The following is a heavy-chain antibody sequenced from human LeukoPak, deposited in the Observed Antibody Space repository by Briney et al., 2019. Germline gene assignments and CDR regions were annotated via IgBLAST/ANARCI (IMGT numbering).Heavy chain of an antibody. J-gene: IGHJ4*03. CDR2: IYSSGST. D-gene: IGHD3-3*01. V-gene: IGHV4-4*07. Sequence: SETLSLTCTVSGGSISSYYWSWIRQPAGKGLQWIGRIYSSGSTNYNPSLKSRVTMSVDTSKNQFSLRLSSVTAADTAVYYCARDLGFWSGPDYWGQGTTVTVSS. CDR3: ARDLGFWSGPDY. CDR1: GGSISSYY.